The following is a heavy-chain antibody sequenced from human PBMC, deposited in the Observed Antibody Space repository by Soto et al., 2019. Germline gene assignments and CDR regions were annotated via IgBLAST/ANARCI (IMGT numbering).Heavy chain of an antibody. CDR2: INTDGSTT. CDR1: EFTFNNYW. V-gene: IGHV3-74*01. Sequence: EVQLVESGGGLVQPGGSLRLSCAASEFTFNNYWMHWVRQVPGKGLEWVSRINTDGSTTNYADSVMGRFTISRDNADNTVYLQMNRLRAEDTAVYYCARGIYLKYGLDVWGPGATVTVSS. J-gene: IGHJ6*02. D-gene: IGHD3-3*02. CDR3: ARGIYLKYGLDV.